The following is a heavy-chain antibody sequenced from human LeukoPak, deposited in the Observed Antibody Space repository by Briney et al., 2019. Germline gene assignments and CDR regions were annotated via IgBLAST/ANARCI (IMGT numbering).Heavy chain of an antibody. Sequence: SETLSLTCAVYGGSFSGYYWSWVRQPPGKGLEWIGEINHSGSTNYNPSLKSRVTISVDTSKNQFSLKLSSVTAADTAVYYCAREVGLSAFDIWGQGTLVTVSS. D-gene: IGHD1-26*01. CDR2: INHSGST. CDR1: GGSFSGYY. V-gene: IGHV4-34*01. CDR3: AREVGLSAFDI. J-gene: IGHJ3*02.